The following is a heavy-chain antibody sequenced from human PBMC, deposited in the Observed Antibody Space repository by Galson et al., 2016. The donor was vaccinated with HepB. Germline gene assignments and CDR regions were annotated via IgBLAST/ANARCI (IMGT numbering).Heavy chain of an antibody. CDR1: GGSISSNYW. J-gene: IGHJ4*02. CDR3: TRGNLGTSATMAFDY. D-gene: IGHD4/OR15-4a*01. Sequence: SETLSLTCDVSGGSISSNYWWGWVRQSPEKGFEWIGEIYETGTANYNPSFTSRATISVDKSKNQNSLRLDSVTAADTAVSYCTRGNLGTSATMAFDYWGQGTLVTVSS. V-gene: IGHV4-4*02. CDR2: IYETGTA.